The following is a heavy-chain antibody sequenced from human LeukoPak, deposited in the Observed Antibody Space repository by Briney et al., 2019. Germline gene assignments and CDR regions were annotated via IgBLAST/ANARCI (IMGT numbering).Heavy chain of an antibody. D-gene: IGHD2-2*01. J-gene: IGHJ4*02. CDR3: TANRLVVPAAC. Sequence: PGGSLRLSCAASGFTLSDHYMDWLRQAPGKGLEWVGRSRNKDNSYTTEYAASVKGRFTISRDDSKNSLYLQMNSLKTEDTAVYYCTANRLVVPAACWGQGTLVTVSS. V-gene: IGHV3-72*01. CDR1: GFTLSDHY. CDR2: SRNKDNSYTT.